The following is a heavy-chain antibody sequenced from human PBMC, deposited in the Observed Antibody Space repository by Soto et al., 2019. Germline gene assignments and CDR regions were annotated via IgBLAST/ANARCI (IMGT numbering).Heavy chain of an antibody. CDR2: ISSSGGA. Sequence: EVQLLESGGGLVQPGGSLRLSCAASGFTFSSYVMSWVRQAPGKGLEWVSTISSSGGAYYTDSVKGRFTISRDNSKNTLYLQMNSLRVEDTALYYCAKGAAMASIWGYWGHGTLVTVSS. CDR1: GFTFSSYV. J-gene: IGHJ4*01. D-gene: IGHD5-18*01. V-gene: IGHV3-23*01. CDR3: AKGAAMASIWGY.